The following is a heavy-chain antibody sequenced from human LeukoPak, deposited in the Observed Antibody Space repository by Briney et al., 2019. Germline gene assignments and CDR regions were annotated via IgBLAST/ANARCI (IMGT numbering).Heavy chain of an antibody. J-gene: IGHJ4*02. Sequence: SETLSLTCTVSGGSISSYYWSWIRQPPGKGLEWIGYIYYSGSTNYNPSLKSRVTISVDTSKNQFSLKLSSVTAADTAVYYCARESVDDSSGYYSNIFDYWGQGTLVTVSS. CDR2: IYYSGST. CDR1: GGSISSYY. CDR3: ARESVDDSSGYYSNIFDY. V-gene: IGHV4-59*12. D-gene: IGHD3-22*01.